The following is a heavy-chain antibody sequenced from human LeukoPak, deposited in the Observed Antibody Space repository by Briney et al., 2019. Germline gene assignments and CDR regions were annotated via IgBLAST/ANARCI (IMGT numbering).Heavy chain of an antibody. Sequence: PGESLKISCKGSGYSFTSYWIGWVRQMPGKGRGWMGIIYPGDSDTRYSPSFQGQVTISADKSISTAYLQWSSLKASDTAMYYCARREDCSSTSCPFDYWGQGTLVTVSS. CDR2: IYPGDSDT. D-gene: IGHD2-2*01. CDR1: GYSFTSYW. J-gene: IGHJ4*02. V-gene: IGHV5-51*01. CDR3: ARREDCSSTSCPFDY.